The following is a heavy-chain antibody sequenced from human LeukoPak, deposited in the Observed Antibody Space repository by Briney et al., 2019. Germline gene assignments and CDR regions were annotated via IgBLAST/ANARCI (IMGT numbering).Heavy chain of an antibody. J-gene: IGHJ4*02. CDR3: ARSTVRIESGYDLDFDY. Sequence: SETLSLTCTVSGGSISSYYWSWIRQPAGKGLEWIGRIYTSGSTNYNPSLKSRVTMSVDTSKNQSSLKLSSVTAADTAVYYCARSTVRIESGYDLDFDYWGQGTLVTVSS. CDR2: IYTSGST. D-gene: IGHD5-12*01. V-gene: IGHV4-4*07. CDR1: GGSISSYY.